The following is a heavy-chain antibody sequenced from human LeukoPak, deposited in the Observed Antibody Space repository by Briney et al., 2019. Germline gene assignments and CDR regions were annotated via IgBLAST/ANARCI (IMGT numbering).Heavy chain of an antibody. CDR1: GFTFSSYS. J-gene: IGHJ3*02. CDR2: ISSSSGTI. V-gene: IGHV3-48*04. Sequence: GGSLRLSCAASGFTFSSYSMNWVRQAPGKGLEWISYISSSSGTIYYTDSVKGRFTISRDNAKNSLYLQMNSLRAEDTAVYYCARGRGLYLHAFDIWGQGTMVTVSS. D-gene: IGHD3/OR15-3a*01. CDR3: ARGRGLYLHAFDI.